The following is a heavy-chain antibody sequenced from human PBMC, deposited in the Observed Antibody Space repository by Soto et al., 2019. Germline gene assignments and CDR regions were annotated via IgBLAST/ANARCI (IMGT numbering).Heavy chain of an antibody. CDR2: INAGNGNT. V-gene: IGHV1-3*01. Sequence: GASVKVSCKASGYTFTSYAMHWVRQAPGQRLEWMGWINAGNGNTKYSQKFQGRVTITRDTSASTAYMELSSLRSEDTAVYYCARYGIAVAGSEGPNYNWFDPWGQGTLVTVSS. CDR1: GYTFTSYA. J-gene: IGHJ5*02. D-gene: IGHD6-19*01. CDR3: ARYGIAVAGSEGPNYNWFDP.